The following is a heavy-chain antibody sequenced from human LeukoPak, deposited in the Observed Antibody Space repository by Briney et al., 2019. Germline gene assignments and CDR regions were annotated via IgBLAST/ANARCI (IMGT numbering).Heavy chain of an antibody. CDR3: AKGVPGYSSGWSYFHH. J-gene: IGHJ1*01. D-gene: IGHD6-19*01. Sequence: GGSLRLSCAASGFTITSYAMYWVRQAPGKGMEWVSGINGNTGNTYYADSVKGRFSISRDYSKNSLFLQMNGLRDDDTAMYYCAKGVPGYSSGWSYFHHWGQGTLVTVFS. V-gene: IGHV3-23*01. CDR1: GFTITSYA. CDR2: INGNTGNT.